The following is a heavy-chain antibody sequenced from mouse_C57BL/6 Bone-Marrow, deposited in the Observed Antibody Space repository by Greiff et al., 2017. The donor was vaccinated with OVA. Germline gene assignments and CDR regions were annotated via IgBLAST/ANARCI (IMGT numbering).Heavy chain of an antibody. CDR3: ACNYYGSSYWYFDV. V-gene: IGHV3-8*01. CDR1: GYSITSDY. Sequence: EVKLMESGPGLAKPSQTLSLTCSVTGYSITSDYWNWIRKFPGNKLEYMGYISYSGSTYYNPSLNSRISITRDTSKNQYYLQLNSVTTEDTATYYCACNYYGSSYWYFDVWGTGTTVTVSS. CDR2: ISYSGST. D-gene: IGHD1-1*01. J-gene: IGHJ1*03.